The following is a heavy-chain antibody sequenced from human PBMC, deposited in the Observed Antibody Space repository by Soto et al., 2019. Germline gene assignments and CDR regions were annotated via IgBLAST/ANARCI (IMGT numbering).Heavy chain of an antibody. CDR3: AREGPWSYSSGWYGVVNECAFDI. CDR1: GFTFSSYG. J-gene: IGHJ3*02. CDR2: IWYDGSNK. V-gene: IGHV3-33*01. Sequence: QVQLVESGGGVVQPGRSLRLSCAASGFTFSSYGMHCVRQAPGKGLEWVAVIWYDGSNKYYADSVKGRFTISRDNSKNTLYLQMNSLRAEDTAMYYCAREGPWSYSSGWYGVVNECAFDIWGQGTWSPSLQ. D-gene: IGHD6-19*01.